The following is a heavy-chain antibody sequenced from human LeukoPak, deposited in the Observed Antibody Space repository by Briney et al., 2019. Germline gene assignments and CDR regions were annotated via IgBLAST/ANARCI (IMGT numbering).Heavy chain of an antibody. CDR3: VTDGADYYDSTGYPIYFDY. Sequence: GGSLRLSCAASGFNFSSYSMNWVRQAPGRGLEWVSCISSTSSHIYYADSVKGRFTISRDNAKNSLYLQMNSLRVKDTAVYYCVTDGADYYDSTGYPIYFDYWGQGTLVTVSS. D-gene: IGHD3-22*01. V-gene: IGHV3-21*01. CDR2: ISSTSSHI. CDR1: GFNFSSYS. J-gene: IGHJ4*02.